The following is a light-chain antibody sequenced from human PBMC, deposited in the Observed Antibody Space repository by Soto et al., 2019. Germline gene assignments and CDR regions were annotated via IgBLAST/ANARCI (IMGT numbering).Light chain of an antibody. CDR1: QSVSSSF. Sequence: EIVLTQSPGTLSLSPGERATLSCRASQSVSSSFLAWYQQKPGQAPRLLIYGASIRATGIPDRFSGSGSGTDLTLNISSVEPEDFAVYYCQQYGSSPWTFGQGNKVEIK. V-gene: IGKV3-20*01. J-gene: IGKJ1*01. CDR3: QQYGSSPWT. CDR2: GAS.